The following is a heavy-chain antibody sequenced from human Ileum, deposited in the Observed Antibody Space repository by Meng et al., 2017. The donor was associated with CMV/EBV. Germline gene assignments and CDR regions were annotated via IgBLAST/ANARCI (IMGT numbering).Heavy chain of an antibody. Sequence: SLKISCAASGFTFDDYAMHWVRQAPGKGLEWGSGISWNSGSIGYADSVKGRFTISRDNAKNSLYLQMNSLRAEDTALYYSAKDSHYYYDSSGYYFDYWGQGTLVTVSS. CDR2: ISWNSGSI. CDR1: GFTFDDYA. D-gene: IGHD3-22*01. V-gene: IGHV3-9*01. CDR3: AKDSHYYYDSSGYYFDY. J-gene: IGHJ4*02.